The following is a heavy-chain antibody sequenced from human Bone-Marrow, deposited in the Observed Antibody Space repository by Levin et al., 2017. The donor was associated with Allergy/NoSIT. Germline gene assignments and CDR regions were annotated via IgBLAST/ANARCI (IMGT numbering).Heavy chain of an antibody. Sequence: ASVKVSCKASGYTFTSYDIKWVRQATGQGLEWMGWMNPNSGNTGYAQKFQGRVTMTRNTSISTAYMELSSLRSEDTAVYYCARQGSRWNHYYNGMDVWGQGTTVTVSS. V-gene: IGHV1-8*01. CDR1: GYTFTSYD. CDR3: ARQGSRWNHYYNGMDV. D-gene: IGHD6-13*01. CDR2: MNPNSGNT. J-gene: IGHJ6*02.